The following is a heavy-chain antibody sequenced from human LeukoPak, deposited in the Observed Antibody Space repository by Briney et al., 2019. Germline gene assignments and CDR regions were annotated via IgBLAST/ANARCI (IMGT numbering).Heavy chain of an antibody. Sequence: GSLRPSFGALGLPFRSYAMRGGRRAPGKGVGGGAAISGSGGSTYYADSVKGRFTISRDNSKNTLYLQMNSLRAEDTAVYYCAKDHYDFWSGPDFDYWGQGTLVTVSS. CDR2: ISGSGGST. D-gene: IGHD3-3*01. CDR3: AKDHYDFWSGPDFDY. V-gene: IGHV3-23*01. CDR1: GLPFRSYA. J-gene: IGHJ4*02.